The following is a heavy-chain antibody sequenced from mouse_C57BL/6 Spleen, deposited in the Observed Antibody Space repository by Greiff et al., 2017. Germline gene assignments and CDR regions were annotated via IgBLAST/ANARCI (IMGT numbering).Heavy chain of an antibody. V-gene: IGHV8-8*01. CDR2: IWWDDDK. J-gene: IGHJ2*01. CDR3: ARPFTTVVATGNYFDY. D-gene: IGHD1-1*01. Sequence: QVTLKECGPGILQPSQTLSLTCSFSGFSLSTFGMGVGWIRQPSGKGLEWLVHIWWDDDKYYNPAMKSRLTISKDTSKNQVFHKIANVDTADTATYCCARPFTTVVATGNYFDYWGQGTTLTVSA. CDR1: GFSLSTFGMG.